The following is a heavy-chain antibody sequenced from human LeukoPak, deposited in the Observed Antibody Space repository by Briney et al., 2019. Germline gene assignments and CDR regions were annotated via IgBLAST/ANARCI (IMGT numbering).Heavy chain of an antibody. CDR3: ARDLPYALDI. CDR2: NSDSTI. Sequence: GGSLRLSCVASGFTFSRYTMNWVRQAPGKGLEWVSYNSDSTIYYADSVKGRFTNSRDNARNSLYLQMGSLRDEDTAVYYCARDLPYALDIPGQGRMPTVCS. CDR1: GFTFSRYT. V-gene: IGHV3-48*02. J-gene: IGHJ3*02.